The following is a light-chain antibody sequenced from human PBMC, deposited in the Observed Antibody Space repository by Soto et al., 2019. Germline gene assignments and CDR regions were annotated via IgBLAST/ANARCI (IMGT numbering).Light chain of an antibody. J-gene: IGKJ1*01. CDR2: GAS. V-gene: IGKV3-20*01. CDR1: QSVTSSY. CDR3: QHNSSSPRT. Sequence: IGCTLSSGALSFSPRERASLSFRASQSVTSSYVAWYQLKPGQAPRLLIYGASSRAIGIPDRFSGSGSGTDFTLTISRQAPEDFAVYFCQHNSSSPRTFGQGTKVDI.